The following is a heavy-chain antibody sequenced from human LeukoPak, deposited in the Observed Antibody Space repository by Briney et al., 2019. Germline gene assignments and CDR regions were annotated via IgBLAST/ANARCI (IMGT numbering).Heavy chain of an antibody. J-gene: IGHJ4*02. Sequence: SETLSLTCAVHGGSFSGYDWSWLRQPPGMGLEWIGEINHSGYTKYNPSLKSRVTISVDTAKRQISLKVTSVTAADTAVYYCARGPAYCGGDCYRYFDYWGQGTLVTVSS. CDR1: GGSFSGYD. CDR2: INHSGYT. V-gene: IGHV4-34*01. D-gene: IGHD2-21*02. CDR3: ARGPAYCGGDCYRYFDY.